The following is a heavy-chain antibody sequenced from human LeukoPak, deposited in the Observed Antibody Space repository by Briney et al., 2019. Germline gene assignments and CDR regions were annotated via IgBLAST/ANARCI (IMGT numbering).Heavy chain of an antibody. CDR3: AREGGVPAAEGDWFDP. CDR2: IYTSGST. J-gene: IGHJ5*02. V-gene: IGHV4-61*02. CDR1: GGSISSGSYY. Sequence: SETLSLTCTVSGGSISSGSYYWRWLRQPAGKGLEWIGRIYTSGSTNYNPSLKSRVTISVDTSKNQFSLKLSSVTAADTAVYYCAREGGVPAAEGDWFDPWGQGTLVTVSS. D-gene: IGHD2-2*01.